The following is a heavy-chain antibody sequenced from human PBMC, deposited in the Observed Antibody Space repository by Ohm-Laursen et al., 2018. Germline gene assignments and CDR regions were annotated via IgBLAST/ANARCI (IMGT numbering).Heavy chain of an antibody. J-gene: IGHJ4*02. V-gene: IGHV1-18*04. CDR1: GYTFTGYY. D-gene: IGHD6-13*01. Sequence: ASVKVSCKASGYTFTGYYMHWVRQAPGQGLEWMGWISAYNGNTNYAQKLQGRVTMTTDTSTSTAYMELRCLRSDDTAVYYCARAGSSWDYWGQGTLVTVSS. CDR3: ARAGSSWDY. CDR2: ISAYNGNT.